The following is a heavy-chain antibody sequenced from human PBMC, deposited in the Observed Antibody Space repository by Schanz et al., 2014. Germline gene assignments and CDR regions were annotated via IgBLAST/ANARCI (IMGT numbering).Heavy chain of an antibody. V-gene: IGHV3-7*01. J-gene: IGHJ4*02. CDR3: ARGTPFLCDY. D-gene: IGHD3-16*01. CDR1: GFTFSRYW. Sequence: EVQLVESGGGLVQPGGSLRLCCVASGFTFSRYWMTWVRQAPGKGLEWVAKINPDGSGKYYVVSVEGRFTISRDSARNSLYLQMSSLRAEDTAVYYCARGTPFLCDYWGQGTLVTVSS. CDR2: INPDGSGK.